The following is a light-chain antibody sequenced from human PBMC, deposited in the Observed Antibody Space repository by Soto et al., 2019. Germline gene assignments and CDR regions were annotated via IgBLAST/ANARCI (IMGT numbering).Light chain of an antibody. CDR1: QSVSSSY. V-gene: IGKV3-20*01. CDR2: GAS. J-gene: IGKJ3*01. CDR3: HQYGSSPLFT. Sequence: EIVLTQSPGTLSLSPGERATLSCRASQSVSSSYLAWYQQKPGQAPSLLIYGASSRATGTPDRFSGSGSGTDFTLTISRLEPEDFAVYYCHQYGSSPLFTFGPGTKVDIK.